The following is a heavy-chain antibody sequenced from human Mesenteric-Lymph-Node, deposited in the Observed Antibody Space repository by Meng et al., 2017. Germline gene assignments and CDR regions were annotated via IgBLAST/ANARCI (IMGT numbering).Heavy chain of an antibody. CDR3: ARGLGSSGWVPFDD. CDR1: GFTFSSYS. CDR2: ISSSSSYI. Sequence: GESLKISCAASGFTFSSYSMNWVRQAPGKGLEWVSSISSSSSYIYYADSVKGRFTISRDNAKNSLYLQMNSLRVEDTAVYYCARGLGSSGWVPFDDWGQGTLVTVS. D-gene: IGHD6-19*01. V-gene: IGHV3-21*01. J-gene: IGHJ4*02.